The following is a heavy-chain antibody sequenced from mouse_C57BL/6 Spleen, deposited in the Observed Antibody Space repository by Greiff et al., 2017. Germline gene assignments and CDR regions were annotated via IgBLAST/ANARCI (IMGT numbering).Heavy chain of an antibody. D-gene: IGHD1-1*01. J-gene: IGHJ4*01. CDR2: LSSGGDYI. CDR3: TRDYGSSLGAMDY. Sequence: EVMLVESGEGLVKPGGSLKLSCAASGFTFSSYAMSWVRQTPEKRLEFVAYLSSGGDYIYYADTVKGRFTISRDNARNTLYLQMSSLKSEDTAMYYCTRDYGSSLGAMDYWGQGTSVTVSS. V-gene: IGHV5-9-1*02. CDR1: GFTFSSYA.